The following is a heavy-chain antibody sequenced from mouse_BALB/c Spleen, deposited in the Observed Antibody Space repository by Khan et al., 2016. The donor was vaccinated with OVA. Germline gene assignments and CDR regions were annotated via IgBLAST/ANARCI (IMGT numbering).Heavy chain of an antibody. CDR1: GYTFTDYA. J-gene: IGHJ2*01. Sequence: QVQLKQSGPELVRPGESVKISCKGSGYTFTDYAIHWVKQSHAKSLEWIGVISIYYDNTNYNQKFKGKATLTVDKSSSTAYMELARLTSEASANYYCERGGQWLRRGGGNSDYWGQGTTLTVSS. D-gene: IGHD2-2*01. V-gene: IGHV1S137*01. CDR2: ISIYYDNT. CDR3: ERGGQWLRRGGGNSDY.